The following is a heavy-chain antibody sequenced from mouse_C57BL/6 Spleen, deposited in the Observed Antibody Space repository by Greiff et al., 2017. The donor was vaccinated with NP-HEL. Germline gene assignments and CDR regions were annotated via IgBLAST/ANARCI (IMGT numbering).Heavy chain of an antibody. V-gene: IGHV1-82*01. D-gene: IGHD2-2*01. J-gene: IGHJ4*01. CDR3: ARGVTDPYYYAMDY. CDR1: GYAFSSSW. CDR2: IYPGDGDT. Sequence: QVQLQQSGPELVKPGASVKISCKASGYAFSSSWMNWVKQRPGKGLEWIGRIYPGDGDTNYNGKFKGKATLTADKSSSTAYMQLSSLTSEDSAVYFCARGVTDPYYYAMDYWGQGTSVTVSS.